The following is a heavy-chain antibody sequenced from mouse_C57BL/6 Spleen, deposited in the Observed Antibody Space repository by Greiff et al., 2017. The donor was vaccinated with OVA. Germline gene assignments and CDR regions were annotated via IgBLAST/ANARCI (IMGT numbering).Heavy chain of an antibody. D-gene: IGHD1-1*01. Sequence: QVQLQQSGAELARPGASVKMSCKASGYTFTSYTMHWVKQRPGQGLEWIGYINPSSGYTKYNQKFKDKATLTADKSSSTAYMQLSSLTSEDSAVYYCARFWTTVVATRDYWGQGTTLTVSS. CDR3: ARFWTTVVATRDY. CDR1: GYTFTSYT. J-gene: IGHJ2*01. CDR2: INPSSGYT. V-gene: IGHV1-4*01.